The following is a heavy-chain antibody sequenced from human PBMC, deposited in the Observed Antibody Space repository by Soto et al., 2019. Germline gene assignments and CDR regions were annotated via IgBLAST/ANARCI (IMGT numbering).Heavy chain of an antibody. CDR1: GGSISSGGYY. V-gene: IGHV4-31*03. J-gene: IGHJ4*02. CDR3: ARVAYNWNRDFDY. D-gene: IGHD1-20*01. Sequence: SETLSLTCTVSGGSISSGGYYWSWLRQHPGKGLEWIGYIYLSGRTYYNPSLKSRVTISVDTSNNQFSLKLSSVTAADTAVYYCARVAYNWNRDFDYWGQGTLVTVSS. CDR2: IYLSGRT.